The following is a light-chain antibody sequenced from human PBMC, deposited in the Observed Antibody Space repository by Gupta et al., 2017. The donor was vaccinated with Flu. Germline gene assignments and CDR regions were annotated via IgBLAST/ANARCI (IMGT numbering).Light chain of an antibody. J-gene: IGKJ5*01. CDR2: GAS. V-gene: IGKV3-11*01. CDR1: RSISTY. CDR3: QQRNNWPPLIA. Sequence: RATLSCRASRSISTYLAWYQQRPGQPPRLLISGASNRATGIPVRFRGSGSGTDFTLTITSLEPEDFAVYYCQQRNNWPPLIAFGQGTRLEIK.